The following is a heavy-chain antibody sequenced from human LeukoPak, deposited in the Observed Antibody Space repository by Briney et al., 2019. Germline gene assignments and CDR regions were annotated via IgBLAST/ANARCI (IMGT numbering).Heavy chain of an antibody. J-gene: IGHJ4*02. Sequence: GGSLRLSCAASGFTFSSYSTNWVRQAPGEGLEWVSSISSSSSYIYYADSVKGRFTISRDNAKNSLYLQMNSLRAEDTAVYYCAREAAGTGDYWGQGTLVTVSS. CDR1: GFTFSSYS. CDR3: AREAAGTGDY. V-gene: IGHV3-21*01. CDR2: ISSSSSYI. D-gene: IGHD6-13*01.